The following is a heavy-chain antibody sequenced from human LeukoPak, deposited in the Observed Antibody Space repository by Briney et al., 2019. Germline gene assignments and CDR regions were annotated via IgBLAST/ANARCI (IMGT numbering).Heavy chain of an antibody. V-gene: IGHV3-30*18. J-gene: IGHJ6*02. D-gene: IGHD1-26*01. CDR3: AKSRPSGSYSLSYYYYVMDV. CDR1: GFTFSSYG. CDR2: ISYDGSNK. Sequence: GGSLTLSCAASGFTFSSYGMHWVRHAPGKGLEWVAVISYDGSNKYYADSVKVRFTISRDNHKNKLYLQMNSLRAEDTAVYYCAKSRPSGSYSLSYYYYVMDVWGQGTTVTVSS.